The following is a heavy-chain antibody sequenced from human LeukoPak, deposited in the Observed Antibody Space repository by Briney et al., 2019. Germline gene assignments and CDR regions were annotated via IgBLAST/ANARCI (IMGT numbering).Heavy chain of an antibody. CDR3: GRAGFGTAYNRFYFYMDV. CDR2: IFSSGIT. V-gene: IGHV4-38-2*01. J-gene: IGHJ6*03. Sequence: PSETLSLTCAVSNYPITSDYYWAWIRQPPGQGLELIAKIFSSGITHYNPSLKGRVTMSVDTSRSPLSLHLNSLTAEDTAVYYCGRAGFGTAYNRFYFYMDVWGKGTTVTVPS. CDR1: NYPITSDYY. D-gene: IGHD3-16*01.